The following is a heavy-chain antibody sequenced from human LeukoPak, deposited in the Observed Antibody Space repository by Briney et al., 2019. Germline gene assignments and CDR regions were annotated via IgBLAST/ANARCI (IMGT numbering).Heavy chain of an antibody. J-gene: IGHJ4*02. Sequence: PGGSLRLSCAASGFTFSSYWMSWVRQAPGKGLEWVANIKQDGSEKYYVDSVKGRFTISRDNAKNSLYLQMNSPRAEDTAVYYCARERLQGDDYGDYPGGYWGQGTLVTVSS. D-gene: IGHD4-17*01. V-gene: IGHV3-7*01. CDR1: GFTFSSYW. CDR2: IKQDGSEK. CDR3: ARERLQGDDYGDYPGGY.